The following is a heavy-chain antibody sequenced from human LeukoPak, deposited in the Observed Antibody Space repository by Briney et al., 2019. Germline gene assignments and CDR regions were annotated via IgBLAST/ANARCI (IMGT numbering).Heavy chain of an antibody. D-gene: IGHD6-19*01. CDR1: GFTFSDYY. V-gene: IGHV3-11*01. CDR3: ARRIFSIAVAGYFDY. Sequence: PGGSLRLSCEVSGFTFSDYYMSWIRQAPGKGLEWVSYISSSGDIVYYADSVKGRFTTSRDNAKNLLFLQMNSLRAEDAAVYYCARRIFSIAVAGYFDYWGQGTLVTVSS. J-gene: IGHJ4*02. CDR2: ISSSGDIV.